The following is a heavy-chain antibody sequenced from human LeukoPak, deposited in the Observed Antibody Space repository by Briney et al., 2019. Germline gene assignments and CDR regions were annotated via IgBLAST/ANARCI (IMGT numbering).Heavy chain of an antibody. V-gene: IGHV4-4*07. J-gene: IGHJ3*02. CDR2: IYTSGST. Sequence: SETLSLTCTVSGGSISSYYRSWIRQPAGKGLEWIGRIYTSGSTNYNPSLNSRVTMSVDTSKNQFSLNLTSVTAADTAVFFCARENGVYYRAFDIWGQGTMVTVSS. D-gene: IGHD4-17*01. CDR3: ARENGVYYRAFDI. CDR1: GGSISSYY.